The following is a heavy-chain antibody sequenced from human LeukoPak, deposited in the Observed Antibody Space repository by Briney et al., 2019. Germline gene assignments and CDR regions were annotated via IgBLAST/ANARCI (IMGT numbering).Heavy chain of an antibody. CDR3: ARDHDPLGFDY. D-gene: IGHD3-16*01. Sequence: SQTLSLTCTVSGGSISSDGYYWSWIRQHPGKGLEWIGYIHYSGSTYYNPSLKSRVTISLDTSKNQFSLKLSSVTAADTAVYFCARDHDPLGFDYWGQGTLVTVSS. CDR1: GGSISSDGYY. CDR2: IHYSGST. J-gene: IGHJ4*02. V-gene: IGHV4-31*03.